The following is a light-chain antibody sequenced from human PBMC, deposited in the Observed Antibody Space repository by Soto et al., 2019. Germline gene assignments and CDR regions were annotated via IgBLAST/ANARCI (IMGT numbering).Light chain of an antibody. CDR1: QSVSSW. J-gene: IGKJ1*01. CDR3: QQYKSAWT. V-gene: IGKV1-5*03. Sequence: DIQMTQSPSTLSASVGDRVTITCRASQSVSSWLAWYQQKPGKAPNLLIYTASSLESGVPSRFSGSGSGTQFTLIISILQPDDFATYYCQQYKSAWTFGQGTTVEIK. CDR2: TAS.